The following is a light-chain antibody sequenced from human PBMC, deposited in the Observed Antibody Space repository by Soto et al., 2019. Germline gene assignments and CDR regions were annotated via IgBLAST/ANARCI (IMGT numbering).Light chain of an antibody. CDR2: DAS. CDR1: QSISTW. V-gene: IGKV1-5*01. CDR3: QQYNSYRT. J-gene: IGKJ1*01. Sequence: DIQMTQSPSTLSASVGDRVTNTCRASQSISTWLAWYQQKPGRAPRLLIYDASSLKSGVPSRFSGSGSGTEFTLAISSLQPDDFATYYCQQYNSYRTFGQGTKVEIK.